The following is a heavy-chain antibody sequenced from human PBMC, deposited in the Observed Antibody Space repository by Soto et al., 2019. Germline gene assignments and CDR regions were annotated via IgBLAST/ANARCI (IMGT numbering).Heavy chain of an antibody. CDR1: GFTXGTYS. V-gene: IGHV3-23*01. CDR3: AKDVRPDGYWDLDY. Sequence: PXGSLRLSCAASGFTXGTYSMNWVRQAPWKGLEWVSGIYGNGGGTFYADSVKGRFTISRDNSRNTLYLQMNSLRAEDTAVYYCAKDVRPDGYWDLDYWGQGTPVTVSS. D-gene: IGHD5-12*01. J-gene: IGHJ4*02. CDR2: IYGNGGGT.